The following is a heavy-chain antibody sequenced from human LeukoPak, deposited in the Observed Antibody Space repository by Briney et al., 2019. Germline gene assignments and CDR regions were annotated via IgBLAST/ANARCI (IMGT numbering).Heavy chain of an antibody. CDR2: IKSKSAGGTT. J-gene: IGHJ4*02. V-gene: IGHV3-15*01. CDR1: GNTISDAW. CDR3: VTPPD. Sequence: GGSLRLSCEASGNTISDAWMSWVRQAPGKGLEWVGRIKSKSAGGTTDHAAPVKGRFTISRDDSKNTLYLQMNSLTIEDTAVYYCVTPPDWGQGTLVTVSS. D-gene: IGHD5-18*01.